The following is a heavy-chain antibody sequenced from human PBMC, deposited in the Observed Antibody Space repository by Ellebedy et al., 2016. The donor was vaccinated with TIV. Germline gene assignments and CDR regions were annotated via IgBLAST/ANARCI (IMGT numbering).Heavy chain of an antibody. Sequence: SETLSLTXTVSGGSISSSSYYWGWIRQPPGKGLEWIGSIYYSGSTYYNPSLKSRVTISVDTSKNQFSLKLSSVTAADTAVYYCARRGGAAAATFDPWGQGTLVTVSS. CDR2: IYYSGST. V-gene: IGHV4-39*01. CDR3: ARRGGAAAATFDP. CDR1: GGSISSSSYY. D-gene: IGHD6-13*01. J-gene: IGHJ5*02.